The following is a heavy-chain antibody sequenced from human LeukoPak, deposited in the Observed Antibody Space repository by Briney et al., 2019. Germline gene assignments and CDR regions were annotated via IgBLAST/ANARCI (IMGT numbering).Heavy chain of an antibody. V-gene: IGHV3-21*01. D-gene: IGHD6-19*01. CDR1: GFTFSSYS. CDR2: ISSSSSYI. CDR3: ATQWLVNAFDI. J-gene: IGHJ3*02. Sequence: GGSLRLSCAASGFTFSSYSMNWVRQAPGKGLEWVSSISSSSSYIYYADSVKGRFTISRDNAKNSLYLQMNSLRAEDTGVYYCATQWLVNAFDIWGQGTMVTVSS.